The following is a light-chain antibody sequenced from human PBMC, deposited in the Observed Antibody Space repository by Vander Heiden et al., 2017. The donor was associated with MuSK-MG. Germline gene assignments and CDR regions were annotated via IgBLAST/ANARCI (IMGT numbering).Light chain of an antibody. CDR1: ESVLDSANNKNY. CDR3: QQYYSTLFT. CDR2: WAS. V-gene: IGKV4-1*01. Sequence: DIVMTQSPDPLAGSLGERATINCKSSESVLDSANNKNYLAWYQQKPGQPPKLLIYWASTRESGVTDRFSGSGSGTDFTLTISSLQAEDVAVYYCQQYYSTLFTFGPGTKVDIK. J-gene: IGKJ3*01.